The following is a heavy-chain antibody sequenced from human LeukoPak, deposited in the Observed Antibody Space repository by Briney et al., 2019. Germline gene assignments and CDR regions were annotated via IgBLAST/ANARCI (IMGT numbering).Heavy chain of an antibody. Sequence: SETLSLTCTVSGGSISSGDYYWGWIRQPPGKGLEWIGSIYYSGSTYYNPSLKSRVTISVDTSKNQFSLKLSSVTAADTAVYYCARRGDSSGYYYVDYWGQGTLVTVSS. V-gene: IGHV4-39*01. D-gene: IGHD3-22*01. CDR1: GGSISSGDYY. J-gene: IGHJ4*02. CDR3: ARRGDSSGYYYVDY. CDR2: IYYSGST.